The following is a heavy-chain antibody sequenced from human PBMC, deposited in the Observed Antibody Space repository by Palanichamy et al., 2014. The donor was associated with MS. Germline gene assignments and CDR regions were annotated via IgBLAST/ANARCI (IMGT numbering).Heavy chain of an antibody. CDR3: AKTARLFDH. D-gene: IGHD6-6*01. CDR1: GFIFSDNY. J-gene: IGHJ4*02. CDR2: ISPSEHDI. V-gene: IGHV3-11*01. Sequence: QVQLMESGGGLVRPGGSLRLSCAASGFIFSDNYMTWLRQSPGKGLEFISYISPSEHDIYYLDSVRGRFTTYRDNARNLLYLQMNSLRVEDTAIYYCAKTARLFDHWGQGTLVTVSS.